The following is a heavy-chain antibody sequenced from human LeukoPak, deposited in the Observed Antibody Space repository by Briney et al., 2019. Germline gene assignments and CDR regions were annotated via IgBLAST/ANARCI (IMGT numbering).Heavy chain of an antibody. J-gene: IGHJ5*02. CDR3: ARLYGSGSPNWFDP. Sequence: RPSETLSLTCTVSGGSISSYYWSWIRQPPGKGLEWIWYIYYSGSTNYNPSLKSRVTISVDTSKNQFSLKLSSVTAADTAVYYCARLYGSGSPNWFDPWGQGTLVTVSS. V-gene: IGHV4-59*01. D-gene: IGHD3-10*01. CDR2: IYYSGST. CDR1: GGSISSYY.